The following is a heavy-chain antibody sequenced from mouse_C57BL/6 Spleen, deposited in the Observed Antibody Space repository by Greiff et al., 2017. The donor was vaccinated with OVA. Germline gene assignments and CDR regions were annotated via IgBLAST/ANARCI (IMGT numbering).Heavy chain of an antibody. D-gene: IGHD1-1*01. CDR2: INPNYGTT. CDR3: ARSDYGSSYVERDYFDY. CDR1: GYSFTDYN. J-gene: IGHJ2*01. V-gene: IGHV1-39*01. Sequence: QLQESGPELVKPGASVKISCKASGYSFTDYNMNWVKQSNGKSLEWIGVINPNYGTTSYNQKFKGKATLTVDQSSSTAYMQLNSLTSEDSAVYYCARSDYGSSYVERDYFDYWGQGTTLTVSS.